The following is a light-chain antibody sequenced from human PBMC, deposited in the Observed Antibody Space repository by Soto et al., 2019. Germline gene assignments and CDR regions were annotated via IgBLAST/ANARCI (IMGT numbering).Light chain of an antibody. CDR3: QQRSNWPLT. CDR2: DAS. Sequence: EIVLTQYKATLSLSPGERATLSCRASQSVSSYLAWYQQKPGQAPRLLIYDASNRATGIPARFSGSGSGTDFTLTISSLEPEDFAVYYCQQRSNWPLTFGGGTKVDNK. CDR1: QSVSSY. J-gene: IGKJ4*01. V-gene: IGKV3-11*01.